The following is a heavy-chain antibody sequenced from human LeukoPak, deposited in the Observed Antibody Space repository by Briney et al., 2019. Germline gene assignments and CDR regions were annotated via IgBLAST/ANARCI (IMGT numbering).Heavy chain of an antibody. CDR1: VFTFSSYW. Sequence: GGSLRLSCAASVFTFSSYWMSCVRQAPGEGLEWVANIKQDGSEKYYVDSVKRRFTIYRDNAKNSLYLQMNSLRAEDTAVYYCARVWVRIAAAGTLDYWGQGTLVTVSS. CDR2: IKQDGSEK. CDR3: ARVWVRIAAAGTLDY. V-gene: IGHV3-7*01. J-gene: IGHJ4*02. D-gene: IGHD6-13*01.